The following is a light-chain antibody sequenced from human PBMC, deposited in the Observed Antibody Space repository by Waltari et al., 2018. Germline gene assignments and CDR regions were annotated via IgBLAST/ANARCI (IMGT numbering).Light chain of an antibody. CDR2: AAS. V-gene: IGKV1-9*01. CDR1: QGMSTY. Sequence: IQLTQSPSSLSASVGDRVTITCRSSQGMSTYLAWYQQKPGDAPKLLIYAASTLQSGVPSRFSGSGSGTDFTLTISSLQPEDFATYYCQQLYTYPYTFGQGTKLEIK. J-gene: IGKJ2*01. CDR3: QQLYTYPYT.